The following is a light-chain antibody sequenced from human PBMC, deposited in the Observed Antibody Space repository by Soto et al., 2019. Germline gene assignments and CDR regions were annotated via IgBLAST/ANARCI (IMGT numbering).Light chain of an antibody. J-gene: IGKJ4*01. CDR3: QQRSKWPLT. Sequence: VLTQSPGTLSLSPGERATLSCRASQSISTNNLAWYQHKPGQAPRLLIYGVSSRATGIPDRFSGSGSGTDFTLTISSLEPEDFAVYYCQQRSKWPLTFGGGTKVEIK. CDR2: GVS. CDR1: QSISTNN. V-gene: IGKV3D-20*02.